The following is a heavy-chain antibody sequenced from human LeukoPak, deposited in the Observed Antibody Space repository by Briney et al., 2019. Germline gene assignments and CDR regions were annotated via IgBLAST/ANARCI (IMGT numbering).Heavy chain of an antibody. CDR2: VHLDGRT. D-gene: IGHD3-3*01. CDR3: AREGGFFRPLDY. J-gene: IGHJ4*02. CDR1: GGSVTSTDW. Sequence: PSETLSLTCGVSGGSVTSTDWWTWVRQPPGKGLEWIGEVHLDGRTNYNPSLKSRLTISVDLSENHISLKLTSVTAADTAVYYCAREGGFFRPLDYSGQGTLVTVSS. V-gene: IGHV4-4*02.